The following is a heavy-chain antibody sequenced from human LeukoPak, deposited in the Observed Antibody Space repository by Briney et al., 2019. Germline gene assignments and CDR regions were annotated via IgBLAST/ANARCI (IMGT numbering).Heavy chain of an antibody. J-gene: IGHJ3*02. CDR1: GFTFSSYA. V-gene: IGHV3-64D*06. CDR2: ITNNGGST. D-gene: IGHD3-10*01. CDR3: VKEGQWFGELSAFDI. Sequence: GGSLRLSCSASGFTFSSYAMHWVRQAPGKGLEYVSAITNNGGSTYYADSVKGRFTISRDNSKNTLYLQMSSLRAEDTAVYYCVKEGQWFGELSAFDIWGEGTMVTVSS.